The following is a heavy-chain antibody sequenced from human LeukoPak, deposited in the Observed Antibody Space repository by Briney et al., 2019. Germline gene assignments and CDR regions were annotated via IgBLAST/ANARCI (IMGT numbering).Heavy chain of an antibody. V-gene: IGHV3-53*01. CDR3: ARVRSGEDFDY. Sequence: GGSLRLSCAASGFTVGSNYMSRVRQAPGKGLEWVSIIYSGGSTYYADSVKGRFTISRGNFKNTLYLEMNSLRAEDTAVYYCARVRSGEDFDYWGQGTLVTVSS. CDR1: GFTVGSNY. D-gene: IGHD3-10*01. CDR2: IYSGGST. J-gene: IGHJ4*02.